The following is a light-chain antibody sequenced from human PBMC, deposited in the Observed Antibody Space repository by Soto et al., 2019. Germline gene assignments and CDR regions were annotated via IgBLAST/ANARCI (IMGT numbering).Light chain of an antibody. CDR3: QQSYSTPIT. CDR2: AAS. V-gene: IGKV1-39*01. Sequence: DIQMTQSPSSLSASLGDRLTITCRASQSISGYLNWYQQKPGKAPNLLIYAASSLQSGVPSRFSGSGSGTDFTLTINSLHPEDFATYYCQQSYSTPITFGQGTRLEIK. CDR1: QSISGY. J-gene: IGKJ5*01.